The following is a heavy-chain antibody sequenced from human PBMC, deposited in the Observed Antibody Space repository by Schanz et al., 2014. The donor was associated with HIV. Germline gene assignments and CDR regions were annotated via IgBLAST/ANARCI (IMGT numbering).Heavy chain of an antibody. V-gene: IGHV1-69*01. CDR3: ARGEVATIEDKRGDYYYYYTMDV. Sequence: QVMLVQSGAEVTRPGSTVKVSCTASGGTLISTYGFSWARQAPGQGLEWMGGIIPIFGTANYAQKFQDRVTITADEPTSTAYMVLRGLRSEDTAVYYCARGEVATIEDKRGDYYYYYTMDVWGQGTTVTVSS. CDR2: IIPIFGTA. J-gene: IGHJ6*02. CDR1: GGTLISTYG. D-gene: IGHD5-12*01.